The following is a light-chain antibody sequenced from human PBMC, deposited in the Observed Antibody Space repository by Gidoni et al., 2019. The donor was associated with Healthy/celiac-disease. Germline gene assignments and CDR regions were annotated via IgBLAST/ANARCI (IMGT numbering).Light chain of an antibody. CDR3: QRSYRTPFT. V-gene: IGKV1-39*01. CDR1: PSISSY. CDR2: AAS. Sequence: EIQLTKSPYSLSASVGDRVIITCRASPSISSYLKWYQQKPGKAPKLLIYAASSLQSGVTSRFSGSGAETDVTLIIRSLQRGEVAAYYYQRSYRTPFTFGQGTKVDIK. J-gene: IGKJ3*01.